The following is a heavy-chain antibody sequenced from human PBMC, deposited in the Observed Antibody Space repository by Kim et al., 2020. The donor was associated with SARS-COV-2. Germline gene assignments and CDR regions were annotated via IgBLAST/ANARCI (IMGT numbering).Heavy chain of an antibody. CDR1: GYTFTSYY. J-gene: IGHJ2*01. V-gene: IGHV1-46*01. D-gene: IGHD3-22*01. CDR2: INPSGGST. CDR3: ARSSGYYFEDWYFDL. Sequence: ASVKVSCKASGYTFTSYYMHWVRQAPGQGLEWMGIINPSGGSTSYAQKFQGRVTMTRDTSTSTVYMELSSLRSEDTAVYYCARSSGYYFEDWYFDLWGRGTLVTVSS.